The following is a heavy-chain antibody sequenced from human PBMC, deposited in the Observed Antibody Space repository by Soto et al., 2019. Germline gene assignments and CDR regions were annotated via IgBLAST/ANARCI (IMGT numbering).Heavy chain of an antibody. CDR2: IYYSGST. CDR1: GGSISSYY. V-gene: IGHV4-59*12. J-gene: IGHJ6*02. CDR3: ARTYYDVPNYYYYGMDV. Sequence: PSETLSLTCTVSGGSISSYYWSWIRQPPGKGLEWIGYIYYSGSTNYNPSLKSRVTISVDTSKNQFSLKLSSVTAADTAVYYCARTYYDVPNYYYYGMDVWGQGTTVTVSS. D-gene: IGHD3-3*01.